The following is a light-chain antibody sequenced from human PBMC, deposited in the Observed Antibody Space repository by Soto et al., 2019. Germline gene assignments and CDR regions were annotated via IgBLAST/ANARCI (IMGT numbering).Light chain of an antibody. V-gene: IGLV1-40*01. CDR2: GNS. CDR1: SSNIGAGYD. CDR3: QSYDSSLSGVV. J-gene: IGLJ3*02. Sequence: QAVVTQPPSVSGAPGQRVTISCTGSSSNIGAGYDVHWYQQLPGTAPKLLIYGNSNRPSGVPDRFSGSKSGTSASLAITGLQAEDEADYYCQSYDSSLSGVVFGGGTKRPVL.